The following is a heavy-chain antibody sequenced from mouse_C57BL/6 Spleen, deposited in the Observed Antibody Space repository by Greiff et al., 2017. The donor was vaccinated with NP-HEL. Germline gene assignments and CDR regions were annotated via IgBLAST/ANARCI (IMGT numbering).Heavy chain of an antibody. CDR1: GYTFTSYW. V-gene: IGHV1-52*01. D-gene: IGHD2-1*01. Sequence: QVQLQQPGAELVRPGSSVKLSCKASGYTFTSYWMHWVKQRPIQGLEWIGNIDPSDSATHYNQKFKDKATLTVDKSSSTAYMQLSSLTSEDSAVYYCARDYGNYFDYWGQGTTLTVSS. CDR3: ARDYGNYFDY. J-gene: IGHJ2*01. CDR2: IDPSDSAT.